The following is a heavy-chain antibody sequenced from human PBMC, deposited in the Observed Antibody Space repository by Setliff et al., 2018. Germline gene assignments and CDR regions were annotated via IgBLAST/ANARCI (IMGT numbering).Heavy chain of an antibody. CDR1: GGSISSSSYY. Sequence: SETLSLTCTVSGGSISSSSYYWGWIRQPPGKGLEWIGSIYYSGSTYYNPSLKSRVTISVDTPKNQFSLKLSSVTAADTAVYYCARTLYDYDILTGPGYYFDYWGQGTLVTVSS. V-gene: IGHV4-39*07. J-gene: IGHJ4*02. D-gene: IGHD3-9*01. CDR2: IYYSGST. CDR3: ARTLYDYDILTGPGYYFDY.